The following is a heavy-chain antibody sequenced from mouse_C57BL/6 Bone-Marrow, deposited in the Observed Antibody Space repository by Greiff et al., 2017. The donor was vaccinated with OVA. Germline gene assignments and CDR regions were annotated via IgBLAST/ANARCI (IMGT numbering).Heavy chain of an antibody. CDR3: ARCVHPGYYAMDY. Sequence: VQLQQSGPELVKPGASVKIPCKASGYTFTDYNMDWVKQSHGKSLEWIGDINPNNGGTIYNQKFKGKATLTVDKSSSTAYMELRSLTSEDTAVYYCARCVHPGYYAMDYWGQGTSVTVSS. V-gene: IGHV1-18*01. J-gene: IGHJ4*01. CDR1: GYTFTDYN. CDR2: INPNNGGT.